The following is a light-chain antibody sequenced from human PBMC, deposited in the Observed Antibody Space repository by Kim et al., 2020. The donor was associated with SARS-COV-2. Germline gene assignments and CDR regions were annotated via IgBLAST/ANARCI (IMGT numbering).Light chain of an antibody. CDR1: SLRSYY. CDR2: GKN. CDR3: NSRDSSGNHLV. Sequence: SSELTQDPAVSVALGQTVRITCQGDSLRSYYASWYQQKPGQAPVLVIYGKNNRPSGIPDRFSGSSSGNTASLTITGAQAEDEADYYCNSRDSSGNHLVFGGGTQPTVL. J-gene: IGLJ2*01. V-gene: IGLV3-19*01.